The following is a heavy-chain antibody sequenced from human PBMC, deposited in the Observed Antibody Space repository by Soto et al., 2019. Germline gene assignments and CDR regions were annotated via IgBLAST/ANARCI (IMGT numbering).Heavy chain of an antibody. V-gene: IGHV1-69*13. Sequence: ASVKVSCKASGGTFSSYAISWVRPAPGQGLEWMGGIIPIFGTANYAQKFQGRVTITADESTSTAYMELSSLRSEDTAVYYCAVVHDSTQNAFDIWGQGTMVTVS. D-gene: IGHD3-22*01. CDR3: AVVHDSTQNAFDI. CDR2: IIPIFGTA. CDR1: GGTFSSYA. J-gene: IGHJ3*02.